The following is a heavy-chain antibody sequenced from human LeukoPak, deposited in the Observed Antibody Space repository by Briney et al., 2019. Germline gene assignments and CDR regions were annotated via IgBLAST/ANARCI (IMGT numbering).Heavy chain of an antibody. Sequence: GASVKVSCKASGYTFTGYYMHWVRQAPGQGLEWMGWINPNSSGTNYAQKFQGRVTMTRDTSISTAYMELSRLRSDDTAVYYCARAVRAYGSGSYHYWGQGTLVTVSS. D-gene: IGHD3-10*01. CDR2: INPNSSGT. V-gene: IGHV1-2*02. CDR1: GYTFTGYY. CDR3: ARAVRAYGSGSYHY. J-gene: IGHJ4*02.